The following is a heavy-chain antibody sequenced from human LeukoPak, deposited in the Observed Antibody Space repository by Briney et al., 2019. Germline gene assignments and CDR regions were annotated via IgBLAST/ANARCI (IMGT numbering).Heavy chain of an antibody. V-gene: IGHV3-7*01. J-gene: IGHJ4*02. CDR3: ARDRRHQGFDY. CDR1: GLTFSSYW. CDR2: IKQDGSEK. Sequence: GGSLRLSCAASGLTFSSYWMSWVRQAPGKGLEWVANIKQDGSEKYYVDSVKGRFTISRDNAKNSLYLQMNSLRAEDTAVYYCARDRRHQGFDYWGQGTLVTVSS.